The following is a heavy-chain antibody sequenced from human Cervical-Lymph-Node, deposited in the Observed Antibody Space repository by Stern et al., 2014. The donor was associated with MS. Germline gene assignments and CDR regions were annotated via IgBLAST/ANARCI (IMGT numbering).Heavy chain of an antibody. Sequence: QVQLQESGPGLVKPSETLSLTCTVSGGSISSYYWSWIRQPPGKGLEWIGYIYYSGSTNYNPPLKSRVTISVDTSKDQFSLRLSSVTAADTAVYYCARVRPQSGYTRFYFDYWGQGILVTVSS. CDR2: IYYSGST. D-gene: IGHD3-22*01. CDR1: GGSISSYY. CDR3: ARVRPQSGYTRFYFDY. V-gene: IGHV4-59*01. J-gene: IGHJ4*02.